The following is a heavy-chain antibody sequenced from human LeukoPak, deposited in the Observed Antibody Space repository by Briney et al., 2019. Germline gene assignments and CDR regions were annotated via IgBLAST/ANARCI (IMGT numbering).Heavy chain of an antibody. CDR1: GFTFVHYG. CDR2: ISHDGSTI. Sequence: GGSLRLSCAVSGFTFVHYGMHWVRQAPGKGLEWVAVISHDGSTIYYADSVEGRFTISRDNSDNTLFLQMNSLRAEDTAVYYCARGPYDSSGYRFDYWGQGTLVTVSS. CDR3: ARGPYDSSGYRFDY. D-gene: IGHD3-22*01. J-gene: IGHJ4*02. V-gene: IGHV3-30*03.